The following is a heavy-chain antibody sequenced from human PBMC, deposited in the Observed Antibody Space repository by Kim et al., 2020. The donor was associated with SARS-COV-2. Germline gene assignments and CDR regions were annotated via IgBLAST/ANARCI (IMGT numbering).Heavy chain of an antibody. CDR1: GGSVSSGSYY. CDR2: IYYSGST. D-gene: IGHD6-13*01. V-gene: IGHV4-61*01. Sequence: SETLSLTCTVSGGSVSSGSYYWSWIRQPPGKGLEWIGYIYYSGSTNYNPSLKSRVTISVDTSKNQFSLKLSSVTAADTAVYYCARGGSSSWPFDYWGQGT. J-gene: IGHJ4*02. CDR3: ARGGSSSWPFDY.